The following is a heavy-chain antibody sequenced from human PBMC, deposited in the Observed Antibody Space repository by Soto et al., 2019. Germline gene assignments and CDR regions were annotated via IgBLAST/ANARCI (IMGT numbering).Heavy chain of an antibody. Sequence: PSETLSLTCTVSGGSISSGGYYWSWIRQHPGKGLEWIGYIYYSGSTYYNPSLKSRVTISVDTSKNQFSLKLSSVTAADTAVYYCARDPLGYYGSGSYYNVVWGQGTLVTVSS. D-gene: IGHD3-10*01. V-gene: IGHV4-31*03. J-gene: IGHJ4*02. CDR3: ARDPLGYYGSGSYYNVV. CDR2: IYYSGST. CDR1: GGSISSGGYY.